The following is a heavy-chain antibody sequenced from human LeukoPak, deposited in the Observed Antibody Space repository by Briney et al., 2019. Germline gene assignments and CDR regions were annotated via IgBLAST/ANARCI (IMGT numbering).Heavy chain of an antibody. Sequence: GGSLRLSCAASGFTVSNNYMSWVRQAPGKGLEWVSIIYSSGTTYYADSVKGRFTISRDDSKNTLHLQMNSLRAEDTAVYYCARAPGVVRGVSYYYFDYWGQGTLVTVSS. J-gene: IGHJ4*02. V-gene: IGHV3-53*01. CDR2: IYSSGTT. CDR3: ARAPGVVRGVSYYYFDY. CDR1: GFTVSNNY. D-gene: IGHD3-10*01.